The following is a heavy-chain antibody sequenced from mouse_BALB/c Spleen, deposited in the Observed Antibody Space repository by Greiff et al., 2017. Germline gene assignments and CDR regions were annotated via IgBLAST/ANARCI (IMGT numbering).Heavy chain of an antibody. Sequence: DVKLVESGGGLVQPGGSRKLSCAASGFTFSSFGMHWVRQAPEKGLEWVAYISSGSSTIYYADTVKGRFTISRDNPKNTLFLQMTSLRSEDTAMYYCARGGYYVYYAMDYWGQGTSVTVSS. J-gene: IGHJ4*01. CDR1: GFTFSSFG. CDR3: ARGGYYVYYAMDY. CDR2: ISSGSSTI. D-gene: IGHD2-3*01. V-gene: IGHV5-17*02.